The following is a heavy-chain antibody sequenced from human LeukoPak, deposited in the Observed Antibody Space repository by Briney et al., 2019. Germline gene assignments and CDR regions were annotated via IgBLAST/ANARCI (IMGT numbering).Heavy chain of an antibody. J-gene: IGHJ4*02. V-gene: IGHV3-7*05. D-gene: IGHD3-3*02. CDR1: EFTFSSYW. CDR2: INPDGGET. Sequence: GGSLRLSCAASEFTFSSYWMTWVRQAPGRGLEWVANINPDGGETYYVDSVKGRFTISRDNAKNSLYLQMNSLRAEDTAVYYCARGGYFSTYWGQGTLVTVSS. CDR3: ARGGYFSTY.